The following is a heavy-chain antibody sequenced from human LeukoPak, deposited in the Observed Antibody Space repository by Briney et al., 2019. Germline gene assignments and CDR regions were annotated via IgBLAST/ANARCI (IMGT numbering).Heavy chain of an antibody. Sequence: PGGSLRLSCAASGFTFSSYWMHWVRQAPGKGLVWVSRINSDGSSTSYADSVKGRFIISRDNAKNTLYLQMNSLRAEDTAVYYCARVGHGSSWYRWGQGTLVTVSS. D-gene: IGHD6-13*01. CDR2: INSDGSST. J-gene: IGHJ4*02. CDR1: GFTFSSYW. CDR3: ARVGHGSSWYR. V-gene: IGHV3-74*01.